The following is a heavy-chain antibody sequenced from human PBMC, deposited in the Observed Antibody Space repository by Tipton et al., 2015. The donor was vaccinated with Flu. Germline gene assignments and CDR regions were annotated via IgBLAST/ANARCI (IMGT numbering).Heavy chain of an antibody. Sequence: TLSLTCTVSGGSISSGGYYWSWIRQHPGKGLEWIGYIYYSGSTYYNPSLKSRVTISVDTSKNQFSLKLSSVTAADTAVYYCARGGATGEDYFDYWGQGTPVTVSS. J-gene: IGHJ4*02. CDR2: IYYSGST. CDR3: ARGGATGEDYFDY. V-gene: IGHV4-31*03. CDR1: GGSISSGGYY. D-gene: IGHD5-12*01.